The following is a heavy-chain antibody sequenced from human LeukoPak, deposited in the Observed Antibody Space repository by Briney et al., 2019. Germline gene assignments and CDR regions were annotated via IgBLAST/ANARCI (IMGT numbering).Heavy chain of an antibody. CDR1: GFTFSSYA. CDR2: ISGSGGST. V-gene: IGHV3-23*01. CDR3: ARLKLLWSNYFDY. Sequence: GGSLRLSCAASGFTFSSYAMSWVRQAPGKGLEWVSAISGSGGSTYYADSVKGRFTISRDNAKNSLYLQMNSLRAEDTAVYYCARLKLLWSNYFDYWGQGTLVTVSS. D-gene: IGHD2-2*01. J-gene: IGHJ4*02.